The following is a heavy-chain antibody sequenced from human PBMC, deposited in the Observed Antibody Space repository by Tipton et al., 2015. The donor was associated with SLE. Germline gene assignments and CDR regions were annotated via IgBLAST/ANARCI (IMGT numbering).Heavy chain of an antibody. CDR3: ARELGSVGNWYFDL. CDR1: GFTSSSHD. CDR2: ISTAGGT. J-gene: IGHJ2*01. V-gene: IGHV3-13*04. Sequence: SLRLSCAASGFTSSSHDMHWVRQTTGKGLEWVSGISTAGGTYYPDSVKGRFTISRENAKNSLYLQMNSLRAGDTAVYYCARELGSVGNWYFDLWGRGTLVTVSS. D-gene: IGHD1-26*01.